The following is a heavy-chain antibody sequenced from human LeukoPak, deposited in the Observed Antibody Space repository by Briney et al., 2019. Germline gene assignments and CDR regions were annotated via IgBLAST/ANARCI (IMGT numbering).Heavy chain of an antibody. J-gene: IGHJ4*02. D-gene: IGHD2-2*02. V-gene: IGHV1-69*13. CDR2: IIPIFRTA. Sequence: SVKVSCKASGDTFSSYAISWVRQAPGKGLEWMGGIIPIFRTANYAQKFQGRVTITADESTSTAYMELSSLRSEDTAAYYCARVPARRGYCSSTSCYTFDYWGQGTLVTVSS. CDR3: ARVPARRGYCSSTSCYTFDY. CDR1: GDTFSSYA.